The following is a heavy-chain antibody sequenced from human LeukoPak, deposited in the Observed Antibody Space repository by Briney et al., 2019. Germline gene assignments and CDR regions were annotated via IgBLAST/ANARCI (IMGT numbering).Heavy chain of an antibody. CDR1: GFTFDDYA. CDR2: ISWNSGSI. D-gene: IGHD2-15*01. V-gene: IGHV3-9*03. Sequence: GRSLRLSCAASGFTFDDYAMHWVRQAPGKGLEWVSGISWNSGSIGYADSVKGRFTISRDNAKNSLYLQMNSLRAEDMALYYCAKERGYRATGEEIVLDYWGQGTLVTVSS. CDR3: AKERGYRATGEEIVLDY. J-gene: IGHJ4*02.